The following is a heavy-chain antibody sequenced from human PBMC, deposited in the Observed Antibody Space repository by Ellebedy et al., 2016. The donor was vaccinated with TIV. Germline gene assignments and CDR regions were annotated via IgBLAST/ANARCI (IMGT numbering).Heavy chain of an antibody. CDR2: IDNAGDT. CDR3: TRFEIISGGGYGMDV. J-gene: IGHJ6*02. Sequence: GGSLRLXXAASGFTFSRYDMHWVRQSTRKGLEWVASIDNAGDTYYPGSVKGRFTISRENAKNSFYLQMNSLRVEDTAVYYCTRFEIISGGGYGMDVWGQGTTVTVSS. D-gene: IGHD3-16*01. V-gene: IGHV3-13*01. CDR1: GFTFSRYD.